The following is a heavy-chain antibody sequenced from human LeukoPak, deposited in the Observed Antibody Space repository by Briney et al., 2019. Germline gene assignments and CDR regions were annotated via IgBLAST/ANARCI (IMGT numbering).Heavy chain of an antibody. D-gene: IGHD4-23*01. V-gene: IGHV1-69*04. CDR2: IIPILGIA. Sequence: SVKVSCKASGGTFSSYAISWVRQAPGQGLEWMGRIIPILGIANYAQKFQGRVTMTTDTSTSTAYMELRSLRSDDTAVYYCTRDDYGGDFWGQGTLVTVSS. J-gene: IGHJ4*02. CDR1: GGTFSSYA. CDR3: TRDDYGGDF.